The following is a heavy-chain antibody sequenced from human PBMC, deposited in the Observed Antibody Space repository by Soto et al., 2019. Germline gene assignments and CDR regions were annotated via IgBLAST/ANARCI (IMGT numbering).Heavy chain of an antibody. D-gene: IGHD2-15*01. CDR3: ARGHCSGGSCYRTLFDY. J-gene: IGHJ4*02. V-gene: IGHV1-69*01. Sequence: VSCKASGGTFSSYAISWVRQAPGQGLEWMGGIIPIFGTANYAQKFQGRVTITADESTSTAYMELSSLRSEDTAVYYCARGHCSGGSCYRTLFDYWGQGTLVTVSS. CDR2: IIPIFGTA. CDR1: GGTFSSYA.